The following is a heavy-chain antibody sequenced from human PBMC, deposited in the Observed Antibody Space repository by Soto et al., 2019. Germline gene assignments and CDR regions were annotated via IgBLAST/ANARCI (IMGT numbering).Heavy chain of an antibody. D-gene: IGHD2-2*01. CDR1: GFSLATYDVG. V-gene: IGHV2-5*02. CDR3: GRVTDSYLHFDY. Sequence: QITLKESGPTLVKPTQTLTLTCTFSGFSLATYDVGVGWVRQPPGKALEWLALIYWDDEKRYSPLLRNRLAVSKYTSKNQVVLTMTNMDAADTGTYFCGRVTDSYLHFDYWGQGNLVTVSS. J-gene: IGHJ4*02. CDR2: IYWDDEK.